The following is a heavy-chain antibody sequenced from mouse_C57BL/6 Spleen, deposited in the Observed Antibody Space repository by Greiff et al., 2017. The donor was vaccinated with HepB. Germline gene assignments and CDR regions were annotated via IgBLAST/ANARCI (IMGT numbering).Heavy chain of an antibody. CDR1: GYAFSSYW. CDR2: IYPGDGDT. V-gene: IGHV1-80*01. D-gene: IGHD2-5*01. CDR3: ARKGVLGYSNYVPFDY. Sequence: QVQLQQSGAELVKPGASVKISCKASGYAFSSYWMNWVKQRPGKGLEWIGQIYPGDGDTNYNGKFKGKATLTADKSSSTAYMQRSSLTSEDSAVYFWARKGVLGYSNYVPFDYWGQGTTLTVSS. J-gene: IGHJ2*01.